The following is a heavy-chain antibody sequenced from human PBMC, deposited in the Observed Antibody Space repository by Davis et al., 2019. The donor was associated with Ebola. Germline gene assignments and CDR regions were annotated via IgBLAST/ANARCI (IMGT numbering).Heavy chain of an antibody. CDR3: ALTRADNYYYYYGMDV. J-gene: IGHJ6*02. V-gene: IGHV2-26*01. CDR1: GFSLSNARMG. CDR2: IFSNDEK. Sequence: SGPTLVKPTETLTLTCTVSGFSLSNARMGVSWIRQPPGKALEWLAHIFSNDEKSYSTSLKSRLTISKDTSKSQVVLTMTNMDPVDTATYYCALTRADNYYYYYGMDVWGQGTTVTVSS.